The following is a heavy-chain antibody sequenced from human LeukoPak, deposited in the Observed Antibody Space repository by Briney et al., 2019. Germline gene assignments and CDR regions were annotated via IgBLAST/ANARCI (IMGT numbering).Heavy chain of an antibody. CDR2: IYYSGST. CDR3: ARPRCTGGSCFSFDY. D-gene: IGHD2-15*01. J-gene: IGHJ4*02. Sequence: PSETPSLTCTVSGGSISNYYWSWIRQPPGEGLEWIGYIYYSGSTNYNPSLESRVTISVDTSKNQFSLKLSSVTAADTAVYYCARPRCTGGSCFSFDYWGQGILVSVSS. V-gene: IGHV4-59*01. CDR1: GGSISNYY.